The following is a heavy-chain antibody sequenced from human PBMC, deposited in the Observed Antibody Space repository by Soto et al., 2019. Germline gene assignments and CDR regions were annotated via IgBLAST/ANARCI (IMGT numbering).Heavy chain of an antibody. D-gene: IGHD3-16*02. CDR3: TTYDYIWGTYRYRWAY. J-gene: IGHJ4*02. CDR1: GFTFRSYS. V-gene: IGHV3-48*01. Sequence: GGSQRLSCAASGFTFRSYSRNWVRQAPGKGLEWVSYISSSSSTIYYADSVKGRFTISRDNAKNTLYLQMNSLKTEDTAVYYCTTYDYIWGTYRYRWAYWGQGALVTVSS. CDR2: ISSSSSTI.